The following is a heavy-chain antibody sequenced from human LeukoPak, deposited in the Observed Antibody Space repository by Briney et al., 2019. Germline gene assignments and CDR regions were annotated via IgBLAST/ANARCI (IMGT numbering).Heavy chain of an antibody. CDR3: ARASFYYDFWSGYYRNWFDP. Sequence: SETLSLTCAVYGGSFSGYYWSWIRQPPGKGLEWIGEINHSGSTNYNPSLKSRVTISVDTSENQFSLKLSSVTAADTAVYYCARASFYYDFWSGYYRNWFDPWGQGTLVTVSS. CDR1: GGSFSGYY. CDR2: INHSGST. J-gene: IGHJ5*02. D-gene: IGHD3-3*01. V-gene: IGHV4-34*01.